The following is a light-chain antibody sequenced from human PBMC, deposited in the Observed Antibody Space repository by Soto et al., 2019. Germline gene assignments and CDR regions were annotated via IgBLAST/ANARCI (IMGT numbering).Light chain of an antibody. CDR2: DVS. V-gene: IGLV2-11*01. CDR3: CSYAGRYSYV. CDR1: STDVGGYNF. J-gene: IGLJ1*01. Sequence: QSALTQPRSVSGSPGQSVTISCTGTSTDVGGYNFVSWYQQHPGKAPKLMIYDVSERPSGVPDRFSGSKSGNTASLTISGLQAEDEADYYCCSYAGRYSYVFGTGTQLTVL.